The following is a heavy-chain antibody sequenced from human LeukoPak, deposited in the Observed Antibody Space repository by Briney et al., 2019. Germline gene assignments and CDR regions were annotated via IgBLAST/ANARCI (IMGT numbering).Heavy chain of an antibody. CDR2: ISAYNGNT. CDR1: GYTFTSYG. D-gene: IGHD6-13*01. CDR3: ARVGGDSSSWYVLYYYYGMDV. J-gene: IGHJ6*02. V-gene: IGHV1-18*01. Sequence: ASVKVSCKASGYTFTSYGIGWVRQAPGQGLEWTGGISAYNGNTNYAQKLQGRVTMSTDTSTSTAYMELRSLRSDDTAVYYCARVGGDSSSWYVLYYYYGMDVWGQGTTVTVSS.